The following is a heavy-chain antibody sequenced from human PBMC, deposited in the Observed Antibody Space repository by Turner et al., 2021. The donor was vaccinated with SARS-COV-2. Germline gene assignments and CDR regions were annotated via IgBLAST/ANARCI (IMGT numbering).Heavy chain of an antibody. CDR1: GFTFSSYG. CDR2: IWYDGSNK. D-gene: IGHD2-8*01. J-gene: IGHJ6*03. Sequence: QVQRVESGGRVVQPGSSLRLSCYASGFTFSSYGMHWVRPAPGKGLEGVAVIWYDGSNKYYADSVKGRFTISRDNSKNTLYLQMNSLTAEDTDVYYCARDANAGYYYMDVWGKGTTVTVSS. CDR3: ARDANAGYYYMDV. V-gene: IGHV3-33*01.